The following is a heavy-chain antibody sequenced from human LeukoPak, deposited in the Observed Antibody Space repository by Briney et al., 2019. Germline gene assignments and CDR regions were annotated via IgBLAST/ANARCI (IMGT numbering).Heavy chain of an antibody. CDR2: ISSSSSYI. CDR3: AREPTGVDTAMVNYYYYGMDV. J-gene: IGHJ6*02. D-gene: IGHD5-18*01. CDR1: GFTFSSYS. V-gene: IGHV3-21*01. Sequence: KPGGSLRLSCAASGFTFSSYSMNWVRQAPGKGLEWVSSISSSSSYIYYADSVKGRFTISRDNAKNSLYLQMNSLRAEDTAVYYCAREPTGVDTAMVNYYYYGMDVWGQGATVTVSS.